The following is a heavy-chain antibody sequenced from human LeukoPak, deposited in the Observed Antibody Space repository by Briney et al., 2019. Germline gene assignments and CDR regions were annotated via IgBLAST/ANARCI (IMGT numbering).Heavy chain of an antibody. CDR1: GGSISSSSYY. J-gene: IGHJ4*02. V-gene: IGHV4-39*07. CDR3: ARDLSGSYDY. Sequence: PSETLSLTCTVSGGSISSSSYYWGWIRQPPGKGLEWIGGIYYSGSTYYNPSLKSRVTISVDTSKNQFSLKLSSVTAADTAVYYCARDLSGSYDYWGQGTLVTVSS. D-gene: IGHD1-26*01. CDR2: IYYSGST.